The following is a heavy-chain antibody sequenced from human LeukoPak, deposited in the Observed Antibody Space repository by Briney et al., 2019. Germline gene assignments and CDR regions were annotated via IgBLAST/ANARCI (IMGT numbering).Heavy chain of an antibody. CDR2: IYYSGST. V-gene: IGHV4-59*08. Sequence: TSETLSLTCTVSGGSISSYYWSWIRQPPGKGLEWIGYIYYSGSTNYNPSLKSRVTISVDTSKNQFSLKLSSVTAADTAVYYCARGSHYYGMDVWGQGTTVTVSS. J-gene: IGHJ6*02. CDR3: ARGSHYYGMDV. CDR1: GGSISSYY.